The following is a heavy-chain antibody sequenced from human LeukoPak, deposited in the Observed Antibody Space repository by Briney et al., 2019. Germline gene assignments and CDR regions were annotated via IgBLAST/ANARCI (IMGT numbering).Heavy chain of an antibody. CDR3: ARDGGAAPGY. V-gene: IGHV3-66*01. Sequence: AGGSLRLSCAASGFTVSNNYMSWVRQAPGKRLEWVSVMYRGGSTYYADSVQGRFTMSRGNSKNTLYLQMNSLRAEDTAVYYCARDGGAAPGYWGQGTLVTVSS. CDR2: MYRGGST. CDR1: GFTVSNNY. D-gene: IGHD6-13*01. J-gene: IGHJ4*02.